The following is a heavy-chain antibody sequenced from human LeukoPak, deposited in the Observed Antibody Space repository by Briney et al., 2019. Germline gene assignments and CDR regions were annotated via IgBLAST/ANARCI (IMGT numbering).Heavy chain of an antibody. D-gene: IGHD3-16*01. V-gene: IGHV3-23*01. J-gene: IGHJ4*02. CDR2: MTGSGGTT. Sequence: GGSLRLSCAASGFTFSSYAMSWVRQAPGKGLEWVSTMTGSGGTTYYADSVKGRFTISRDNSKNTLYPQMNSLRAEDTAVYYCAKLGLKLGGDYWGQGTLVTVSS. CDR1: GFTFSSYA. CDR3: AKLGLKLGGDY.